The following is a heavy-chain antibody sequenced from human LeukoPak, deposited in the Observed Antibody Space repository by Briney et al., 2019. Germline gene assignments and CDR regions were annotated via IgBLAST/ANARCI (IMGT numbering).Heavy chain of an antibody. D-gene: IGHD3-22*01. J-gene: IGHJ4*02. CDR1: GFTFGDYA. CDR2: IRTKVYGWTT. CDR3: TRVGYYDSSGYCGTLGIVDY. Sequence: GGSLRLSCTASGFTFGDYALNWFRQAPGKGLEWVGFIRTKVYGWTTEYAASVKGRFTISRDDSKSIAYLQMNSLKTEDTAIYYCTRVGYYDSSGYCGTLGIVDYWGQGTLVTVSS. V-gene: IGHV3-49*03.